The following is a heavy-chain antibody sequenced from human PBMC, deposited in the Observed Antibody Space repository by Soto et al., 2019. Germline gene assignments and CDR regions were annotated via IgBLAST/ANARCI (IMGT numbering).Heavy chain of an antibody. D-gene: IGHD2-21*02. V-gene: IGHV1-3*01. CDR2: INAGNGNT. J-gene: IGHJ4*02. CDR3: ARVVGGGNSRGGEYDY. CDR1: GYTFTSYA. Sequence: ASVKVSCKASGYTFTSYAMHWVRQAPGQRLEWMGWINAGNGNTKYSQKFQGRVTITRDTSASTAYMELSSLRSEDTAVYYCARVVGGGNSRGGEYDYWGQGTLVTVSS.